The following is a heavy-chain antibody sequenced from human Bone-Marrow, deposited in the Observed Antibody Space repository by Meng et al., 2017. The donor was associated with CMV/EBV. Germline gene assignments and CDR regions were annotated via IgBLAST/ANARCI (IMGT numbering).Heavy chain of an antibody. CDR3: ARGTGVNMFRGAIGSFDS. D-gene: IGHD3-10*02. CDR2: VGTEDDA. V-gene: IGHV3-13*01. J-gene: IGHJ4*02. CDR1: GFTFSSYD. Sequence: GESLKISCAASGFTFSSYDMHWVRQVTGKGLEWVSGVGTEDDAYYRDSVKGRFTISRENGMNSMYLQMDSLTVGDTAIYYCARGTGVNMFRGAIGSFDSWGLGTLVTGSS.